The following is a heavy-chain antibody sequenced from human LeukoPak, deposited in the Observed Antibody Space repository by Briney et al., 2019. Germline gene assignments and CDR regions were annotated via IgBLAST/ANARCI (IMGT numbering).Heavy chain of an antibody. CDR1: GYSISSGYY. CDR3: AREDITMVRGVTYYYYGMDV. J-gene: IGHJ6*02. CDR2: IYHSGST. Sequence: PSETLSLTCTVSGYSISSGYYWGWIRQPPGKGLEWIGSIYHSGSTYYNPSLKSRVTISVDTSKNQFSLKLSSVTAADTAVYYCAREDITMVRGVTYYYYGMDVWGQGTTVTVSS. V-gene: IGHV4-38-2*02. D-gene: IGHD3-10*01.